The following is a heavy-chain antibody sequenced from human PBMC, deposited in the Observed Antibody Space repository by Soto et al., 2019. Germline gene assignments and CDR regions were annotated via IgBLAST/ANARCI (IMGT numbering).Heavy chain of an antibody. Sequence: PGGSLRLCCAASGFTFSSYWMHGVRQAPGKGLVWVSRINSDGSSTSYADSVKGRFTISRDNAKNTLYLQMNSLRAEDTAVYYSARSFIEQWLVLIPDYYYGMDVWGQGTTVTVSS. V-gene: IGHV3-74*01. CDR2: INSDGSST. CDR3: ARSFIEQWLVLIPDYYYGMDV. D-gene: IGHD6-19*01. J-gene: IGHJ6*02. CDR1: GFTFSSYW.